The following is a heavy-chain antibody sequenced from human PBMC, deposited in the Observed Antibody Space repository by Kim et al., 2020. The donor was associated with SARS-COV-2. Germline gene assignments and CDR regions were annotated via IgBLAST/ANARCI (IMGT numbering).Heavy chain of an antibody. J-gene: IGHJ6*02. CDR2: INHSGST. CDR1: GGSFSGYY. CDR3: ASIRLRGPPYYYYYYGMDV. D-gene: IGHD3-10*01. V-gene: IGHV4-34*01. Sequence: SETLSLTCAVYGGSFSGYYWSWIRQPPGKGLEWIGEINHSGSTNYNPSLKSRVTISVDTSKNQFSLKLSSVTAADTAVYYCASIRLRGPPYYYYYYGMDVWGQGTTVTVSS.